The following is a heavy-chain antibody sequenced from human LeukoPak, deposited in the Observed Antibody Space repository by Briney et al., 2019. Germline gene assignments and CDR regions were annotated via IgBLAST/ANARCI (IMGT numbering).Heavy chain of an antibody. CDR2: IYYSGST. Sequence: PSETLSLTCTVSGGSISSYYWSWIRQPPGKGLEWIGSIYYSGSTYYNPSLKSRVTISVDTSKNQFSLKLSSVTAADTAVYYCARHIPESYDSSGYGWFDPWGQGTLVTVSS. CDR3: ARHIPESYDSSGYGWFDP. CDR1: GGSISSYY. V-gene: IGHV4-39*01. J-gene: IGHJ5*02. D-gene: IGHD3-22*01.